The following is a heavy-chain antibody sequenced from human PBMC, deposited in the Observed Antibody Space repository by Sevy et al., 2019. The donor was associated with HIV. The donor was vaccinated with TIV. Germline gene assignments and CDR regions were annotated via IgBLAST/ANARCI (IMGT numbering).Heavy chain of an antibody. CDR2: IYYSGRT. V-gene: IGHV4-39*01. J-gene: IGHJ1*01. D-gene: IGHD6-19*01. Sequence: SETLSLTCTVSGGSISSSSYYWGWIRQPPGKGLEWIGTIYYSGRTYYNPSLKSRVTMSVDTSKNQFSLKLSSVTAADTAVYYCASDSSGWYGFLQHWGQGTLVTVSS. CDR1: GGSISSSSYY. CDR3: ASDSSGWYGFLQH.